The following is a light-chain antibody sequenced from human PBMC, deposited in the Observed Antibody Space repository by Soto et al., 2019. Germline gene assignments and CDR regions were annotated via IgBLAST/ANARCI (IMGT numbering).Light chain of an antibody. CDR2: GNN. J-gene: IGLJ1*01. CDR3: AAWDDSLNGYV. V-gene: IGLV1-44*01. Sequence: QSVLTQPASVSGSPGQSITISCTGTSSDVGLYDYVSWYQQHLGKAPQLLIYGNNERPSGVPDRFSGSKSGTSASLAISGLQSEDEADYYCAAWDDSLNGYVFGTGTKVTVL. CDR1: SSDVGLYDY.